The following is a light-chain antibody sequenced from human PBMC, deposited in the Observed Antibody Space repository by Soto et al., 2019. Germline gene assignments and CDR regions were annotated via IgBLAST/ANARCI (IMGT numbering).Light chain of an antibody. Sequence: QSVLTQPPSASGSPGQSVTISCTGTSSDFGGYNYVSWYQQHPGKAPKLMIYEVSKRPSGVPDRFSGSKSGNTASLTVSGLQAEDEADYYCSSYAGSNKLGVFGTGTKVTVL. CDR1: SSDFGGYNY. CDR3: SSYAGSNKLGV. CDR2: EVS. J-gene: IGLJ1*01. V-gene: IGLV2-8*01.